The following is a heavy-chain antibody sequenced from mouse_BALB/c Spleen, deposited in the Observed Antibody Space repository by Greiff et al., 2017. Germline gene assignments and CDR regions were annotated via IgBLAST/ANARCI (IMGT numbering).Heavy chain of an antibody. Sequence: VKLQESGPSLVQPSQSLSITCTVSGFSLTSYGVHWVRQSPGKGLEWLGVIWRGGSTDYNAAFMSRLSITKDNSKSQVFFKMNSLQADDTAIYYCAKNPGYYEGAMDYWGQGTSVTVSS. D-gene: IGHD2-3*01. J-gene: IGHJ4*01. CDR2: IWRGGST. CDR3: AKNPGYYEGAMDY. V-gene: IGHV2-5-1*01. CDR1: GFSLTSYG.